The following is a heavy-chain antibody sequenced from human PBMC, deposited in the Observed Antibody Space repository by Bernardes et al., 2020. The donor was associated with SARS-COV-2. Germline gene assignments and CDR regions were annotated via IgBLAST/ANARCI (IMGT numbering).Heavy chain of an antibody. CDR2: ISYSGST. D-gene: IGHD3-16*01. CDR3: ALWGNSGKVDY. CDR1: GGSISSSSYY. V-gene: IGHV4-39*01. J-gene: IGHJ4*02. Sequence: SETLSLTCTVSGGSISSSSYYWGWIRQPPGKGLEWIGSIGSISYSGSTYYNPSLKSRLTISVDTSKNQFSLKLNSVAAADTAVYYCALWGNSGKVDYWGQGTLVTVSS.